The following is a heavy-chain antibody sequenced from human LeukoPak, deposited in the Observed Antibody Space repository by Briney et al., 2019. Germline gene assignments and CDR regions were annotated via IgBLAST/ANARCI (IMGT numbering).Heavy chain of an antibody. CDR1: GFTFNNHA. J-gene: IGHJ6*03. CDR3: ARDRRYCSSTSCRGPYYMDV. CDR2: ITWDGGST. V-gene: IGHV3-43D*03. D-gene: IGHD2-2*01. Sequence: GGSLRLSCAASGFTFNNHAMHWVRQAPGKGLEWVSLITWDGGSTYYADSVKGRFTISRDNAKNSLYLQMNSLRAEDTAVYYCARDRRYCSSTSCRGPYYMDVWGKGTTVTVSS.